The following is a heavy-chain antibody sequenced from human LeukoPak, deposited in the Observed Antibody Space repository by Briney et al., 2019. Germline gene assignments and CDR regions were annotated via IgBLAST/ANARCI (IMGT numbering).Heavy chain of an antibody. CDR3: ARGLPIAGNFDY. CDR1: GGSISSYY. Sequence: SETLSLTCTVSGGSISSYYWSWLRQPAGKGLEWLGRIYTSGSTNYNPSLKSRVTMSVDTSKNQFSLKLSSVTAADTAVYYCARGLPIAGNFDYWGQGTLVTVSS. D-gene: IGHD6-13*01. V-gene: IGHV4-4*07. J-gene: IGHJ4*02. CDR2: IYTSGST.